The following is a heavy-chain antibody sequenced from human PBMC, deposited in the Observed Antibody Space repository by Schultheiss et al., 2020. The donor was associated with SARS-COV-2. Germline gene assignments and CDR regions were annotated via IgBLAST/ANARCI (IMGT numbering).Heavy chain of an antibody. J-gene: IGHJ4*02. CDR1: GYTFTGYY. CDR3: ASPTYYDFWSGYYTFDY. CDR2: INPNSGGT. Sequence: ASVKVSCKASGYTFTGYYMHWVRQAPGQGTEWMGWINPNSGGTNYAQKFQGRVTMTRDTSISTAYMELSRLRSDDTAVYYCASPTYYDFWSGYYTFDYWGQGTLVTVSS. V-gene: IGHV1-2*02. D-gene: IGHD3-3*01.